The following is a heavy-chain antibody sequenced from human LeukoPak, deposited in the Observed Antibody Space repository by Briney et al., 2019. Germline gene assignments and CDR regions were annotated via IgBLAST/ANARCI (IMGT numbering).Heavy chain of an antibody. J-gene: IGHJ4*02. V-gene: IGHV4-38-2*01. CDR3: AGWFGELLSLFTY. D-gene: IGHD3-10*01. CDR2: IYHRGST. Sequence: SETLSLTCAVSGYSISSGYYRGWIRQPPGKGLEWIGSIYHRGSTYYNPSLKSRVTISVDTSKNQFSLKLSSVTAADTAVYYCAGWFGELLSLFTYWGQGTLVTVSS. CDR1: GYSISSGYY.